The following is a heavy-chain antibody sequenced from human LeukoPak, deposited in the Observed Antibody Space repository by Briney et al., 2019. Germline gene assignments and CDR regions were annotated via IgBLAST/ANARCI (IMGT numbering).Heavy chain of an antibody. J-gene: IGHJ4*02. Sequence: GGSLRLSCVASGFTFSSYWMSWVRQAPGKGLEWVANIKQDGSEKNYMGSVKGRFTISRDNAKSSLYLQMNSLRAEDTAVYYCARSNSGSYLFDYWGRGTLVTVSS. CDR3: ARSNSGSYLFDY. CDR1: GFTFSSYW. D-gene: IGHD1-26*01. CDR2: IKQDGSEK. V-gene: IGHV3-7*01.